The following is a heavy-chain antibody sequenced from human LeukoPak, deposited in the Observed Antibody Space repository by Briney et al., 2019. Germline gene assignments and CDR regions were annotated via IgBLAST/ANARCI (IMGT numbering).Heavy chain of an antibody. V-gene: IGHV4-39*07. CDR2: IYYSGST. D-gene: IGHD3-9*01. CDR1: GGSISSTSYY. Sequence: PSETLSLTCTVSGGSISSTSYYWGWIRQPPGKGLEWIGSIYYSGSTYYNPSLKSRVTISVDTSKNQFSLKLSSVTAADTAVYYRAPIRRLYDILTGHGFDPWGQGTLVTVSS. J-gene: IGHJ5*02. CDR3: APIRRLYDILTGHGFDP.